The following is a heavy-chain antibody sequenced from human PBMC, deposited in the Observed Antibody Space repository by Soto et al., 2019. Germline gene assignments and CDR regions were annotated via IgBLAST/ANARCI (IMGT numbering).Heavy chain of an antibody. J-gene: IGHJ4*02. V-gene: IGHV3-23*01. CDR3: AKDSLSTPRHFEF. CDR1: GFIFSRYA. Sequence: GGSLRLYCAASGFIFSRYALSCVRQAPARGPQWVSAVRVSVRYTYDADSVRGRFTISRDNSKNTIYLQMNSLRAEDTALYYCAKDSLSTPRHFEFWGRGTLVTTSS. CDR2: VRVSVRYT. D-gene: IGHD4-4*01.